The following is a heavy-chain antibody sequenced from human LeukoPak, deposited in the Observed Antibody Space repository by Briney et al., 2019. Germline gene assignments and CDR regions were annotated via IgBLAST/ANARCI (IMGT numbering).Heavy chain of an antibody. CDR3: ARRVGRWFGERAYYYNYMDV. J-gene: IGHJ6*03. CDR2: INHSGST. V-gene: IGHV4-34*01. CDR1: GGSFSGYY. D-gene: IGHD3-10*01. Sequence: SETLSLTCAVYGGSFSGYYWSWIRQPPGKGLEWIGEINHSGSTNYNPSLKSRVTISVDTSKNQFSLRLSSVTAADTAVYYCARRVGRWFGERAYYYNYMDVWGKGTTVTISS.